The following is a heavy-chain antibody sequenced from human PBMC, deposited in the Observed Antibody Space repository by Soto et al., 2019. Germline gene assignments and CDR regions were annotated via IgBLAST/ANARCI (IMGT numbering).Heavy chain of an antibody. D-gene: IGHD2-2*01. Sequence: SVKVSCKAFGYTFPRHYIHWVRQAPGQGLEWMGGITPGGTPTTFAQKFQGRVTMTKNTLYLQMNSLRAEDTAVYYCARDFCPVPTCYDLWGQGVLVTVSS. CDR2: ITPGGTPT. J-gene: IGHJ4*02. V-gene: IGHV1-46*01. CDR3: ARDFCPVPTCYDL. CDR1: GYTFPRHY.